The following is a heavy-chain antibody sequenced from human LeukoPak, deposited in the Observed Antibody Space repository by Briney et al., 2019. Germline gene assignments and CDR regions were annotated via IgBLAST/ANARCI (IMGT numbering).Heavy chain of an antibody. CDR3: AESSGYYHPPDY. V-gene: IGHV1-46*01. J-gene: IGHJ4*02. CDR2: INPSGGST. D-gene: IGHD3-22*01. Sequence: VASVKVSCKASGYTFTSYYMHWVRQAPGQGLEWMGIINPSGGSTSYAQKFQGRVTMTRDMSTSTVYVELSSLRSEDTAVYYCAESSGYYHPPDYWGQGTLVTVSS. CDR1: GYTFTSYY.